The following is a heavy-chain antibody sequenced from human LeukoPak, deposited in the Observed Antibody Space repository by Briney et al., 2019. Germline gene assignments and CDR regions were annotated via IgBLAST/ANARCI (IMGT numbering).Heavy chain of an antibody. CDR1: GGSFSGYY. Sequence: SETLSLTCAVYGGSFSGYYWSWIRQPPGKGLEWIGEIDHSGSTNYNPSLKSRVTISGDTSKHHFSLELRSVTAADTAVYYCAISGNYFSRDAFDIWGQGTMVTVSS. CDR2: IDHSGST. J-gene: IGHJ3*02. D-gene: IGHD1-26*01. V-gene: IGHV4-34*01. CDR3: AISGNYFSRDAFDI.